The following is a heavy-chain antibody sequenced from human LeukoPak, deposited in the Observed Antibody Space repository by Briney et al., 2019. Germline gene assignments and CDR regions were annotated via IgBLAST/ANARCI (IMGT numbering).Heavy chain of an antibody. D-gene: IGHD3-22*01. CDR3: AKGDTMIVVVTLFDY. Sequence: GGSLRLSCVASGFTFSSYAMSWFRQAPGKGLEWVSAIDGSGGSTYYADSVKGRFTISRDNSKNTLYLQMNSLRAEDTAVYYCAKGDTMIVVVTLFDYWGQGTLVTVSS. CDR2: IDGSGGST. V-gene: IGHV3-23*01. J-gene: IGHJ4*02. CDR1: GFTFSSYA.